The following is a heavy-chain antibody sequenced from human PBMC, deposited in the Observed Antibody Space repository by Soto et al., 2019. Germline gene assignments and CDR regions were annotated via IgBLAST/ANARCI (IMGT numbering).Heavy chain of an antibody. CDR1: GGSISSSSYY. CDR3: ARDSFGESGRG. D-gene: IGHD3-10*01. CDR2: IYYSGST. J-gene: IGHJ4*02. V-gene: IGHV4-39*02. Sequence: SETLSLTCTVSGGSISSSSYYWGWIRQPPGKGLEWIGSIYYSGSTYYNPSLKSRVTISVDTSKNQFSLKLSSVTAADTAVYYCARDSFGESGRGWGQGTLVTVSS.